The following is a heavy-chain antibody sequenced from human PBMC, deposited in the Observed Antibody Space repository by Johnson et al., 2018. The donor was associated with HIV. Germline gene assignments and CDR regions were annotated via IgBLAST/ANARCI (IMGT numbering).Heavy chain of an antibody. CDR3: ARVAWFAFDL. J-gene: IGHJ3*01. CDR1: GFIVSGNF. Sequence: VQLVESGGGLIQPGGSLKFSCALSGFIVSGNFMTWVRQVPGKGLEWVSGINWNGGSTAYADSVKGRFTISRDNAKNSLYLQMNSLRVEDTAVYYCARVAWFAFDLWGQGTMVTVSS. CDR2: INWNGGST. V-gene: IGHV3-20*04. D-gene: IGHD3-10*01.